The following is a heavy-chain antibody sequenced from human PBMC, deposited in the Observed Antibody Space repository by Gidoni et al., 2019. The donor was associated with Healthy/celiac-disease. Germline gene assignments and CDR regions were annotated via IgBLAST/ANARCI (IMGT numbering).Heavy chain of an antibody. Sequence: QVQLVESGGGVVQPGRSLRLSCAASGFTFSSSAMHWVRQAPGKGLAWVAVISYDGSNKYYADSVKGRFTISRDNSKNTLYLQMNSLRAEDTAVYYCEKDYGDYEFSYYWGQGTLVTVSS. D-gene: IGHD4-17*01. V-gene: IGHV3-30*04. CDR2: ISYDGSNK. J-gene: IGHJ4*02. CDR3: EKDYGDYEFSYY. CDR1: GFTFSSSA.